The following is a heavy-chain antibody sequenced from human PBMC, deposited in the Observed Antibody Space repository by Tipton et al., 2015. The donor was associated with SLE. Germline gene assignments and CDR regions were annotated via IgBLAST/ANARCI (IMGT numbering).Heavy chain of an antibody. J-gene: IGHJ4*02. CDR2: IYTSGST. D-gene: IGHD2-8*01. V-gene: IGHV4-61*02. Sequence: TLSLTCTVSGGSISSGSYYWSWIRQPAGKGLEWIGRIYTSGSTNYNPSLKSRLTISVDTSKNQFSLKLSSVTAADTAVYYCARDVGYCTNGGCPPLDYWGQGPLVTVSS. CDR3: ARDVGYCTNGGCPPLDY. CDR1: GGSISSGSYY.